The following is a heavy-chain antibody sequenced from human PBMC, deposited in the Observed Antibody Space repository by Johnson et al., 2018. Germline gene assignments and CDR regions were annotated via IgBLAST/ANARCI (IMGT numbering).Heavy chain of an antibody. Sequence: VSGFTFSTYGMHWVRQAPGKGLEWVALISYDGSDKYYADPVKGRFTISRDNSKNTLSFQMNSLRAEDTAGYYCAKGRYDYDSSGYYGMYVWGQGTTVSVSS. J-gene: IGHJ6*02. CDR2: ISYDGSDK. V-gene: IGHV3-30*18. CDR3: AKGRYDYDSSGYYGMYV. D-gene: IGHD3-22*01. CDR1: GFTFSTYG.